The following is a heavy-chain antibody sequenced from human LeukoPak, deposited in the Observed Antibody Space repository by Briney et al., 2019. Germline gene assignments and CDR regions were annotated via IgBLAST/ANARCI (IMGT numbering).Heavy chain of an antibody. CDR2: IYPGDAAI. CDR1: GYSFTSYW. D-gene: IGHD7-27*01. Sequence: GESLNISSKSSGYSFTSYWIGCLRQTPGKRLDWMGLIYPGDAAITYSPTFQGKVNISAPKSITTAYWQWSSLKASDTAMYYCVRHTGYWFDSWGQGTLVTVSS. CDR3: VRHTGYWFDS. J-gene: IGHJ5*01. V-gene: IGHV5-51*01.